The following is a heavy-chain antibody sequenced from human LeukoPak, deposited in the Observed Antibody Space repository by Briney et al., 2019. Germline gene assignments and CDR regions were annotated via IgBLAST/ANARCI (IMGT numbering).Heavy chain of an antibody. CDR1: GFTFSRSA. J-gene: IGHJ6*03. Sequence: GSALTLSCAASGFTFSRSAMHWVRQAAAKGLEWVALLPHDGTEKYYVESVKGLFTISRDNSNNTLYLQMNSLRVEDTAVYFCARQGSSHRYFHTYLDVWGKGTTVTVSS. CDR3: ARQGSSHRYFHTYLDV. CDR2: LPHDGTEK. D-gene: IGHD6-6*01. V-gene: IGHV3-30*01.